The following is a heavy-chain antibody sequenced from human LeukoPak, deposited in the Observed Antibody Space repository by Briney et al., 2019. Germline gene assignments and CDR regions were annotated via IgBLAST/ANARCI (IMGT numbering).Heavy chain of an antibody. Sequence: GGTLRLSCAASGFIYSSYGMSWVRQAPGEGPEWVSSISSSSSNKDYVDSVKGRFTVSRDNAKNSLYLQMDSLRVEDTAVYYCARDPPSRGTRYFDYWGQGILVTVSS. V-gene: IGHV3-21*01. J-gene: IGHJ4*02. CDR2: ISSSSSNK. CDR1: GFIYSSYG. D-gene: IGHD3-16*01. CDR3: ARDPPSRGTRYFDY.